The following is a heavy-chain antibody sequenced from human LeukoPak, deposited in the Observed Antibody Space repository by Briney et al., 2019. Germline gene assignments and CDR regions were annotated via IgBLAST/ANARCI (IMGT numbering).Heavy chain of an antibody. Sequence: GGSLRLSCAASGFTFSSYSMHWVRQAPGKGLQWVSSISPTSGYIYYADSVEGRFTISRDNAKNSLYLQMNSLRAEDTAVYYCARGEMTTISYFDYWGQGTLVTVSS. J-gene: IGHJ4*02. CDR1: GFTFSSYS. CDR3: ARGEMTTISYFDY. V-gene: IGHV3-21*01. CDR2: ISPTSGYI. D-gene: IGHD5-24*01.